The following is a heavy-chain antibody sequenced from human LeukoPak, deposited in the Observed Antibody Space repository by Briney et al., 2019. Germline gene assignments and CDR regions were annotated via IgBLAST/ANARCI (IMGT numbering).Heavy chain of an antibody. J-gene: IGHJ6*03. CDR3: ARDSSGWSGGYYYYYMDV. D-gene: IGHD6-19*01. V-gene: IGHV4-59*01. CDR2: IYYSGST. CDR1: GGSISSYY. Sequence: PSETLSLTCTVSGGSISSYYWSWIRQPPGKGLGWIGYIYYSGSTNYNPSLKSRVTISVDTSKNQFSLKLSSVTAADTAVYYCARDSSGWSGGYYYYYMDVWGKGTTVTVS.